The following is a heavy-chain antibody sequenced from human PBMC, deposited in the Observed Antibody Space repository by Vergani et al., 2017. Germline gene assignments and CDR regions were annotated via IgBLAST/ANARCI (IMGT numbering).Heavy chain of an antibody. CDR2: IDSDGSST. J-gene: IGHJ5*02. CDR3: ARGGDLGYCSSNSCLGGWFDP. Sequence: EVQLVESGGGLVKPGGSLRLSCVASGFTFSSYWMHWVRQAPGKGLVWVSRIDSDGSSTNYADSVKGRFTISRDNAKNTLLLQMNSLRAEDTAVYYCARGGDLGYCSSNSCLGGWFDPWGQGTLVTVSS. D-gene: IGHD2-2*01. CDR1: GFTFSSYW. V-gene: IGHV3-74*02.